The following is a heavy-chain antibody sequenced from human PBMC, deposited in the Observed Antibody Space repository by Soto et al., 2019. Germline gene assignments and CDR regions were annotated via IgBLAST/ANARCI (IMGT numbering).Heavy chain of an antibody. CDR1: SGSFSGYY. J-gene: IGHJ4*01. CDR3: ARAPKVSGSSQTRPDF. CDR2: ISQSGNT. Sequence: SETLSLTCSIYSGSFSGYYWSWIRQPPGKELEWIGEISQSGNTNYSPSLKSRVSISIDTSKKQFSLNLASVSAADTAVYYCARAPKVSGSSQTRPDFWGQGTLVTVSS. V-gene: IGHV4-34*01. D-gene: IGHD6-6*01.